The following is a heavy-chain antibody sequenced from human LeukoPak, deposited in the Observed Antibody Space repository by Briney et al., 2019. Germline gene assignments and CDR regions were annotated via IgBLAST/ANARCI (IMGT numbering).Heavy chain of an antibody. CDR2: INPNSGGT. V-gene: IGHV1-2*06. J-gene: IGHJ5*02. D-gene: IGHD2-2*01. CDR3: VRDRGGYCSRANCREGRFDP. CDR1: EYTFTGYY. Sequence: ASVKVSCKASEYTFTGYYMHWVRQAPGQGLEWMGRINPNSGGTDYAQKFQGRVTMTRDTSISTAYMELSRLRSDDTAVYYCVRDRGGYCSRANCREGRFDPWGQGTLVTVSS.